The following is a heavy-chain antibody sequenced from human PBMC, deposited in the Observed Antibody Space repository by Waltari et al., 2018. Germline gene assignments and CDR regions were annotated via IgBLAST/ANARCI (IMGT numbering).Heavy chain of an antibody. J-gene: IGHJ4*02. CDR1: GFTFSSFW. Sequence: EVQLVESGGGLVQPGGSLRLSCEGSGFTFSSFWMHWVRQAPGKGLVWVLSINREGSSTGYADSVKGRFTISRDNAKNRLYLQMDSLRAEDTAVYYCARIGLGATGYRHWGQGTLVTVSS. CDR2: INREGSST. V-gene: IGHV3-74*01. D-gene: IGHD2-15*01. CDR3: ARIGLGATGYRH.